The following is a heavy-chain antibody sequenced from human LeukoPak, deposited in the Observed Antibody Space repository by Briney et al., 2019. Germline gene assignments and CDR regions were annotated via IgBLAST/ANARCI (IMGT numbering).Heavy chain of an antibody. Sequence: GGSLRLSCAASGFTFCSYGMLGVRQAPGKGGEGGAFIRFDGSNKHYADSVKGRFTISRDNSKNTLYLQMNRLRGEDTAVYYCAKDQGAVAGIDYWGQGTLVTVSS. V-gene: IGHV3-30*02. CDR3: AKDQGAVAGIDY. D-gene: IGHD6-19*01. CDR2: IRFDGSNK. J-gene: IGHJ4*02. CDR1: GFTFCSYG.